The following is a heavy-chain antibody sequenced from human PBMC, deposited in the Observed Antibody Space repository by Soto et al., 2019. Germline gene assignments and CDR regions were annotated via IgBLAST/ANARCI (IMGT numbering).Heavy chain of an antibody. CDR2: ISGSGGST. Sequence: GGSLRLSCAASGFTFSSNAMSWVRQAPGKGLEWVSAISGSGGSTYYADSVKGRFTISRDNSKNTLYLQMNSLRAEDTAVYFCAKDGRNGYDSSGYDYWGQGTLVTVSS. CDR3: AKDGRNGYDSSGYDY. V-gene: IGHV3-23*01. CDR1: GFTFSSNA. D-gene: IGHD3-22*01. J-gene: IGHJ4*02.